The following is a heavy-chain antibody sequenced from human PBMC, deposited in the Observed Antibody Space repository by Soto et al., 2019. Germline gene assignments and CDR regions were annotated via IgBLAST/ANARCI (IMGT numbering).Heavy chain of an antibody. D-gene: IGHD1-7*01. V-gene: IGHV4-31*03. CDR2: IYYSGRT. CDR3: ARYNGNFYYYYYRDV. Sequence: QVQLQESGPGLVKPSQTLSLTCTVSGGSISRGGYYWSWIRQHPGKGLAWIGYIYYSGRTYYNPSLKRRVTISVETSKNQFSLKLSSVTAADTAVYYCARYNGNFYYYYYRDVWGKGTTVTVSS. J-gene: IGHJ6*03. CDR1: GGSISRGGYY.